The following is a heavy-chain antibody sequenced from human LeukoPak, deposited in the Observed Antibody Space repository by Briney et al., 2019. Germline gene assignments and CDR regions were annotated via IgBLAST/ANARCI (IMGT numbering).Heavy chain of an antibody. Sequence: GSLRLSCAASGFTFNTYAIYWVRQAPGKVLEWVSGICGSGGCTYYADSVKGRFTISRDNSKNTVYLQMNSLTADDTAVYYCAKTTVGYSSGRYPGWPADCWGQGTLVTVSP. J-gene: IGHJ4*02. D-gene: IGHD6-19*01. CDR1: GFTFNTYA. V-gene: IGHV3-23*01. CDR3: AKTTVGYSSGRYPGWPADC. CDR2: ICGSGGCT.